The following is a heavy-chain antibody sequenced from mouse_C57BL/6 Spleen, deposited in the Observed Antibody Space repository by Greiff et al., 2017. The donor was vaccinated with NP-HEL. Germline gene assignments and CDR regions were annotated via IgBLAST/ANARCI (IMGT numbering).Heavy chain of an antibody. D-gene: IGHD2-12*01. CDR1: GFTFSSYG. CDR3: ARHYDRAMDY. Sequence: EVMLVESGGDLVKRGGSLKLSCAASGFTFSSYGMSWVGQTPDTRMEGGVRVSMGGSYTYYPDSVKGRFTISRDNAKNTLYLQMSSLQSEDTAMYYCARHYDRAMDYWGQGTSVTVSS. CDR2: VSMGGSYT. V-gene: IGHV5-6*01. J-gene: IGHJ4*01.